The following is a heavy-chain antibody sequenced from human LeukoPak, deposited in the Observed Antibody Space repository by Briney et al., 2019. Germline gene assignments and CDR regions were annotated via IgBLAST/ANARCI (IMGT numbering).Heavy chain of an antibody. CDR2: IRYDGSNK. Sequence: GGSLRLSCAASGFTFSSYEMNWVRQAPGKGLEWVAFIRYDGSNKYYADSVKGRFIISRDNSKNTLYLQMNSLRAEDTAVYYCARDNYYMDVWGKGTTVTISS. J-gene: IGHJ6*03. CDR1: GFTFSSYE. CDR3: ARDNYYMDV. V-gene: IGHV3-30*02.